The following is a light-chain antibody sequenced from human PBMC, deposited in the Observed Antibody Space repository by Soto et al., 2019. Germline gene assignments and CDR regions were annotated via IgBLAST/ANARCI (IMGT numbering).Light chain of an antibody. J-gene: IGKJ1*01. V-gene: IGKV1-6*01. CDR3: LQDFNYPWT. CDR2: AAS. CDR1: QDIRND. Sequence: AIQMTQSPSSLSASVGDRVTITCRASQDIRNDLGWYQQKPGKTPKLLIFAASSLQSGVPSRFSGSGSGTDFTLTISRLQHEDFATYYCLQDFNYPWTFGQGTKVEIE.